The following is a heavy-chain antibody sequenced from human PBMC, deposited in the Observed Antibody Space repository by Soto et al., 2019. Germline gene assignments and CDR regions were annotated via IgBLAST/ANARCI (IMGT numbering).Heavy chain of an antibody. J-gene: IGHJ6*03. CDR2: ISAYNGNT. D-gene: IGHD1-1*01. CDR1: GYTFTSYG. V-gene: IGHV1-18*01. Sequence: ASVKVSCKASGYTFTSYGISWVRQAPGQGLEWMGWISAYNGNTNYAQKLQGRVTMTTDTSTSTAYMELRSLRSDDTAVYYCARCPPLRKVQLERRDYYYYMDVWGKGTTVTVSS. CDR3: ARCPPLRKVQLERRDYYYYMDV.